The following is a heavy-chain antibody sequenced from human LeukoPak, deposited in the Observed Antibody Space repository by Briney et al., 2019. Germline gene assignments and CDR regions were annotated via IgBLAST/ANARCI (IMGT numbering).Heavy chain of an antibody. CDR2: IYYSGST. CDR3: ARGDYYYMDV. V-gene: IGHV4-39*07. CDR1: GGSISSSSYY. Sequence: SETLSLTCTVSGGSISSSSYYWGWIRQPPGKGLEWIGTIYYSGSTNYNPSLKSRVTISVDTSKNQFSLKLSSVTAADTAVYYCARGDYYYMDVWGKGTTVTISS. J-gene: IGHJ6*03.